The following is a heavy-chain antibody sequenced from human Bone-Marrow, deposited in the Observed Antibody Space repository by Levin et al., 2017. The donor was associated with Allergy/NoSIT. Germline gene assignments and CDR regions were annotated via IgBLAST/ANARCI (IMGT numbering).Heavy chain of an antibody. J-gene: IGHJ4*02. Sequence: ASVKVSCKASGYTFTSYGISWVRQAPGQGLEWMGWISAYNGNTNYAQKLQGRVTMTTDTSTSTAYMELRSLRSDDTAVYYCARDTGFWRGVRPQKGKDYWGQGTLVTVSS. CDR2: ISAYNGNT. V-gene: IGHV1-18*01. CDR3: ARDTGFWRGVRPQKGKDY. D-gene: IGHD3-3*01. CDR1: GYTFTSYG.